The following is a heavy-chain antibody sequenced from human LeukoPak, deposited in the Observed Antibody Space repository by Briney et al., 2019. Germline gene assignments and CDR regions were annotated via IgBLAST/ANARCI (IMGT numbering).Heavy chain of an antibody. Sequence: GGSLRLSCAASGFTFDDYAMHWVWQAPGKGLEWVSGISWNSGSIGYADSVKGRFTISRDNAKNSLYLQMNSLRAEDTALYYCAKATSGSPPYYFDYWGQGTLVTVSS. V-gene: IGHV3-9*01. CDR3: AKATSGSPPYYFDY. D-gene: IGHD1-26*01. CDR2: ISWNSGSI. CDR1: GFTFDDYA. J-gene: IGHJ4*02.